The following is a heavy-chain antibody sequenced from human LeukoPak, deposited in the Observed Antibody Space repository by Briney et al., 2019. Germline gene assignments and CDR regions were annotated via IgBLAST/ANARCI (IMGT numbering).Heavy chain of an antibody. V-gene: IGHV1-46*01. J-gene: IGHJ4*02. CDR2: INPRGGST. D-gene: IGHD4-23*01. CDR3: ARDYYGGNTGDY. Sequence: ASVKVSCKASGYTFTSYYMHWVRQAAGQGLEWMGIINPRGGSTSYAQKFQGRVTMTRDTSTSTAYMELRSLRSDDTAVYYCARDYYGGNTGDYWGQGTLVTVSS. CDR1: GYTFTSYY.